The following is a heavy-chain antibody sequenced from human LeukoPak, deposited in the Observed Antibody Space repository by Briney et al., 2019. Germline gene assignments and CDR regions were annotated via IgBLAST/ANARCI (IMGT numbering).Heavy chain of an antibody. CDR1: GGSFGGYY. V-gene: IGHV4-34*01. D-gene: IGHD1-26*01. Sequence: PSETLSLTCAVYGGSFGGYYWSWIRQPPGKGLEWIGEINHSGSTNYNPSLKSRVTISVDTSKNQFSLKLSSVTAADTAVYYCARGLVGASKDYWGQGTLVTVSS. J-gene: IGHJ4*02. CDR2: INHSGST. CDR3: ARGLVGASKDY.